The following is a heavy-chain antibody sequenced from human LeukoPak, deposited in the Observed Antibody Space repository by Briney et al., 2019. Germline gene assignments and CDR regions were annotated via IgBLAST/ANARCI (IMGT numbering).Heavy chain of an antibody. J-gene: IGHJ4*02. Sequence: PSETLSLTCTVSGGPISSYYWSWIRQPPGKGLEWIGYIYYSGSTNYNPSLKSRVTISVDTSKNQFSLKLSSVTAADTAVYYCARSIQPWDYYFDYWGQGTLVTVSS. CDR1: GGPISSYY. D-gene: IGHD5-18*01. V-gene: IGHV4-59*08. CDR2: IYYSGST. CDR3: ARSIQPWDYYFDY.